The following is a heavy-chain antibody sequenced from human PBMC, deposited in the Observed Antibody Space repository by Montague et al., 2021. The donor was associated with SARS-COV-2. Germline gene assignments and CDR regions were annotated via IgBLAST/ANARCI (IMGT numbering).Heavy chain of an antibody. Sequence: SETLSLTCTVSGGSTSSSSYYWGWIRQPPGKGLEWIGSIYYTGSTXYNPSLKSRVTISVDTSKNQFSLKLSSVTAADTAVYYCARDTRIAMLVVVTRYGLDVWGQGTTVTVSS. J-gene: IGHJ6*02. D-gene: IGHD3-22*01. V-gene: IGHV4-39*07. CDR1: GGSTSSSSYY. CDR2: IYYTGST. CDR3: ARDTRIAMLVVVTRYGLDV.